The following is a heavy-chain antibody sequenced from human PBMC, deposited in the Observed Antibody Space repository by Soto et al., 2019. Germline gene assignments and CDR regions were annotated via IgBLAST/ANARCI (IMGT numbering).Heavy chain of an antibody. CDR3: AKSWDYSLPYYMDV. CDR2: ISYDGSNK. D-gene: IGHD4-4*01. J-gene: IGHJ6*03. Sequence: GGSLRLSCAASGFTFSSYGMHWVRQAPGKGLEWVAVISYDGSNKYYADSVKGRFTISRDNSKNTLYLQMNSLRAEDTAVYYCAKSWDYSLPYYMDVWGKGTTVTVSS. CDR1: GFTFSSYG. V-gene: IGHV3-30*18.